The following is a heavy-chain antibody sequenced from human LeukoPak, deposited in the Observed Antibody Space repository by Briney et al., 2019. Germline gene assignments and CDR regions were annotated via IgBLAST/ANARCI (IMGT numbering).Heavy chain of an antibody. CDR2: ISADGGST. CDR3: AKESGKFDY. J-gene: IGHJ4*02. CDR1: GINFAGYA. V-gene: IGHV3-43*02. Sequence: GGSLRLSCVVSGINFAGYAMHCVRQPPGKGLEWVSLISADGGSTFSADSVKGRFSISRDNSKNSLYLQMNSLRSEDTAMYYCAKESGKFDYWGQGTLVAVSS.